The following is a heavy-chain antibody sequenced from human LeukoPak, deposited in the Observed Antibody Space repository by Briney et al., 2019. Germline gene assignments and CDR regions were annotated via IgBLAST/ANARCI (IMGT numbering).Heavy chain of an antibody. CDR1: GYTFTSYG. Sequence: ASVKVSCKASGYTFTSYGISWVRQAPGQGLEWMGWISAYNGDTNYAKKLQGRVTMTTDTSTSTAYRELRSLRSDDTAVYYCARVAGYSYAQYNWFDPWGQGTLVTVSS. CDR3: ARVAGYSYAQYNWFDP. J-gene: IGHJ5*02. CDR2: ISAYNGDT. V-gene: IGHV1-18*01. D-gene: IGHD5-18*01.